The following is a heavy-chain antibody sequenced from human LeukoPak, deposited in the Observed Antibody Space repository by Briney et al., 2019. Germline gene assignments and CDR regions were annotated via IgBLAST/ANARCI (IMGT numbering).Heavy chain of an antibody. CDR2: IYYSGST. D-gene: IGHD3-10*01. V-gene: IGHV4-61*08. Sequence: TSETLSLTCTVSGNSISSGDYYWSWIRQPPGKGLEWIGYIYYSGSTNYNPSLKSRVTISVDTSKNQFSLKLSSVTAADTAVYYCARSAGYYYGSGSYGWFDPWGQGTLVTVSS. CDR3: ARSAGYYYGSGSYGWFDP. CDR1: GNSISSGDYY. J-gene: IGHJ5*02.